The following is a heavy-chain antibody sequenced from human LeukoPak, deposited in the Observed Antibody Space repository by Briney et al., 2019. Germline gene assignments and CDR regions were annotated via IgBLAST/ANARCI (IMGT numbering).Heavy chain of an antibody. V-gene: IGHV4-34*01. CDR1: GGSFSGYY. Sequence: PSETLSLTCAVYGGSFSGYYWSWIRQPPGKGLEWIGEINHSGSTNYHPSLKSRVTISVDTSKNQFSLKLSSVTAADTAVYYCAREAYLGARRYMDVWGEGTTVTISS. J-gene: IGHJ6*03. CDR2: INHSGST. D-gene: IGHD6-6*01. CDR3: AREAYLGARRYMDV.